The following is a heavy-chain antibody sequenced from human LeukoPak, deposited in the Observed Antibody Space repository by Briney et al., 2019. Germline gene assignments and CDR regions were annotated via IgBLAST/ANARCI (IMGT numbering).Heavy chain of an antibody. CDR1: GGSISSGGYS. CDR3: ARIVVVAATLWFDP. J-gene: IGHJ5*02. V-gene: IGHV4-30-2*01. D-gene: IGHD2-15*01. CDR2: IYHSGST. Sequence: TLSLTCAVSGGSISSGGYSWSWIRQPPGKGLEWIGYIYHSGSTYYNPSLKSRVTISVDRSKNLFSLKLSSVTAADTAVYYCARIVVVAATLWFDPWGQGTLVTVSS.